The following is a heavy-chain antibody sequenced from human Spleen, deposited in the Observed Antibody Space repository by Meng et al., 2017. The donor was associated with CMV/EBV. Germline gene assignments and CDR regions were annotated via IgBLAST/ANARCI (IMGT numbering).Heavy chain of an antibody. CDR2: FDPEDGET. V-gene: IGHV1-24*01. J-gene: IGHJ3*02. D-gene: IGHD1-1*01. CDR3: ARPMSRASMNVPYDI. CDR1: GLTLTELS. Sequence: ASVKVSCKVSGLTLTELSRHWVRQAPGKGLEWMGGFDPEDGETIYAQKFQGRVTMTTATSTSTAYMELRSLRSDDTAVYYCARPMSRASMNVPYDIWGQGTLVTVSS.